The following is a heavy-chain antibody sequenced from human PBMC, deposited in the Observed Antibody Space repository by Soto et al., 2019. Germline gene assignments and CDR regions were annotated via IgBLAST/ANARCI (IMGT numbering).Heavy chain of an antibody. CDR1: GYTFTSYG. CDR2: ISAYNGNT. J-gene: IGHJ5*02. Sequence: QVQLVQSGAEVKKPGASVKVSCKASGYTFTSYGISWVRQAPGQGLEWMGWISAYNGNTNYAQKLQDRVTMTTDTSSTTAYMELRSLRSDVTAVYHRARSSGSAYCFDPWGQGTLVTVSS. D-gene: IGHD6-6*01. CDR3: ARSSGSAYCFDP. V-gene: IGHV1-18*01.